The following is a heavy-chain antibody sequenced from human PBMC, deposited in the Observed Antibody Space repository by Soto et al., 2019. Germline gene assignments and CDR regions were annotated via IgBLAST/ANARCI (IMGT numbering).Heavy chain of an antibody. D-gene: IGHD2-2*01. CDR1: GGSISSSNW. Sequence: KSSETLSLTCAVSGGSISSSNWWSWVRQPPGKGLEWIGEIYHSGSTNYNPSLKSRVTISVDKSKNQFSLKLSSVTAADTAVYYCAKQMIDCSSTSCYGRLDYWGQGTLVTVSS. J-gene: IGHJ4*02. CDR3: AKQMIDCSSTSCYGRLDY. V-gene: IGHV4-4*02. CDR2: IYHSGST.